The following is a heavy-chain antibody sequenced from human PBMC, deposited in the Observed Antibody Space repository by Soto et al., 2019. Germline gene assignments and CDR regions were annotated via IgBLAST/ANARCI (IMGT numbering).Heavy chain of an antibody. CDR2: ISGSGGST. D-gene: IGHD6-13*01. CDR3: ARRSSSWYFDY. V-gene: IGHV3-23*01. J-gene: IGHJ4*02. CDR1: GFTFSSYA. Sequence: EVQLLESGGGLVQPGGSMRLACAASGFTFSSYAMSWVRQAPGKGLEWFSVISGSGGSTYYADSVKGRFTISRDNSKNPLYLQMNSLRAEDTAVYYCARRSSSWYFDYWGQGTLVTVSS.